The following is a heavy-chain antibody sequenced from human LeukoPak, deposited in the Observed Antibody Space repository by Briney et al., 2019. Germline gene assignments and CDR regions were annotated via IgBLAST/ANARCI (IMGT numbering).Heavy chain of an antibody. CDR3: ARGEFVDYYGSGSYSDWFDP. V-gene: IGHV4-34*01. Sequence: SETLSLTCAVYGGSFSGYCWSWIRQPPGKGLEWIGEINHSGSTNYNPSLKSRVTISVDTSKNQFSLKLSSVTAADTAVYYCARGEFVDYYGSGSYSDWFDPWGQGTLVTVSS. D-gene: IGHD3-10*01. J-gene: IGHJ5*02. CDR2: INHSGST. CDR1: GGSFSGYC.